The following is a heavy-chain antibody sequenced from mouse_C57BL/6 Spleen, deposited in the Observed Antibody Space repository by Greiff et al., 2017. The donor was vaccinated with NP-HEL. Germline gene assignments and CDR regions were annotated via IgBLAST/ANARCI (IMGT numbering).Heavy chain of an antibody. CDR3: AREGSMVERDAMDY. D-gene: IGHD2-2*01. J-gene: IGHJ4*01. CDR2: IYPSDSET. Sequence: VQLQQPGAELVRPGSSVKLSCKASGYTFTSYWMDWVKQRPGQGLEWIGNIYPSDSETHYNQKFKDKATLTVDKSSSTAYMQLSSLTSEDSAVYYCAREGSMVERDAMDYWGQGTSVTVSS. CDR1: GYTFTSYW. V-gene: IGHV1-61*01.